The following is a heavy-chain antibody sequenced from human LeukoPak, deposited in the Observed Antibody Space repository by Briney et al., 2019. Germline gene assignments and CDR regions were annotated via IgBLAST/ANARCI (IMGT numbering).Heavy chain of an antibody. CDR1: EYTFTSYH. CDR3: ARVISNYAYYYYMDV. V-gene: IGHV1-2*02. J-gene: IGHJ6*03. Sequence: ASVKVSCKASEYTFTSYHIHWVRQAPGQGLEWMGWLDPNTGGTESAQKFQVRLTMTRDTSISTAYMELSSLRSDDTAVYYCARVISNYAYYYYMDVWGKGTTVTVSS. CDR2: LDPNTGGT. D-gene: IGHD4-11*01.